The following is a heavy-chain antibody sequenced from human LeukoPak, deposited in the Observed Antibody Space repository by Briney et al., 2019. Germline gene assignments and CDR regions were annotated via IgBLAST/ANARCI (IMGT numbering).Heavy chain of an antibody. Sequence: SETLSLTCTVSGGSISSSSYYWGWIRQPPGKGLEWIGSIYYSGSTYYNPSLKSRVTISVDTFKDQFSLKLSSVTAADTAVYYCARAGVYDFWSGYSYYFDYWGQGTLVTVSS. J-gene: IGHJ4*02. V-gene: IGHV4-39*07. CDR2: IYYSGST. D-gene: IGHD3-3*01. CDR1: GGSISSSSYY. CDR3: ARAGVYDFWSGYSYYFDY.